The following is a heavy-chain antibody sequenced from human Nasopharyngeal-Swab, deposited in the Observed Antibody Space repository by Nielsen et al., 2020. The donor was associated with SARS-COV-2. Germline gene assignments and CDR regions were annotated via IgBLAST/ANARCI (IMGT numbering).Heavy chain of an antibody. CDR2: ISSSGSTI. CDR3: ARDRLGGIAVAGTAYDAFDI. CDR1: GFTFSDYY. D-gene: IGHD6-19*01. Sequence: GESLKISCAASGFTFSDYYMSWIRQAPGKGLEWVSYISSSGSTIYYADSVKGRFTISRDNAKNSLYLQMNSLRAEDTAVYYCARDRLGGIAVAGTAYDAFDIWGQGTMVTVSS. V-gene: IGHV3-11*04. J-gene: IGHJ3*02.